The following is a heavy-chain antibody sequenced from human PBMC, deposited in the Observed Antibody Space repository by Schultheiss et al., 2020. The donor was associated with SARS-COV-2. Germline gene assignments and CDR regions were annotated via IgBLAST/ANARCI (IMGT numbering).Heavy chain of an antibody. CDR3: TTVSRQWLSLGY. J-gene: IGHJ4*02. CDR2: ISGSGGST. V-gene: IGHV3-23*01. D-gene: IGHD6-19*01. Sequence: GGSLRLSCAASGFTFSSYAMSWVRQAPGKGLEWVSAISGSGGSTYYADSVKGRFTISRDNSKNTLYLQMNSLKTEDTAVYYCTTVSRQWLSLGYWGQGTLVTVSS. CDR1: GFTFSSYA.